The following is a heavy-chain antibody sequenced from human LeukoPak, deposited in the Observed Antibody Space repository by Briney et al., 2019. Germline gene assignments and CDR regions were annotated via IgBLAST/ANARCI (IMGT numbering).Heavy chain of an antibody. CDR2: IRYDGSDK. CDR1: GFTFSSYG. V-gene: IGHV3-30*02. J-gene: IGHJ4*02. D-gene: IGHD1-26*01. CDR3: AKDLELAPFDY. Sequence: GGSLRLSCTPSGFTFSSYGMHWVRQAPGKGLEWVAFIRYDGSDKHYADSVRGRFTISRDNSKDTLYLEMNSLGAEDTAVYYCAKDLELAPFDYWGQGTLVTVSS.